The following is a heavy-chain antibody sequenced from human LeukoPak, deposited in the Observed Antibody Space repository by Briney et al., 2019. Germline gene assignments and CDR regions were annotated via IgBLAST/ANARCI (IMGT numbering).Heavy chain of an antibody. CDR3: ARGRYSSGWYYFDY. CDR2: INSDGSST. CDR1: GFTFSSYW. J-gene: IGHJ4*02. V-gene: IGHV3-74*01. Sequence: GGSLRLSCAASGFTFSSYWMHWVRQAPGKGLVSVSRINSDGSSTSYADSVKGRSTISRDNAENTLYLQMNSLRAEDTAVYYCARGRYSSGWYYFDYWGQGTLVTVSS. D-gene: IGHD6-19*01.